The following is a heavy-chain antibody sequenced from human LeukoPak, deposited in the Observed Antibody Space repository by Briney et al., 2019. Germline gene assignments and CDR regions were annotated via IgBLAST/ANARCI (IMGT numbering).Heavy chain of an antibody. Sequence: GGSMRLSCAASGFTFNTYAMTWVRQAPGKGLEWVSAISGSGGSTYYADSVKGRFTISRDNSKNTLYLQMDSLRSEDTAVYYCAKGDYFDARSYYKGDYFDYWGQGTLVSVSS. J-gene: IGHJ4*02. CDR1: GFTFNTYA. CDR2: ISGSGGST. CDR3: AKGDYFDARSYYKGDYFDY. V-gene: IGHV3-23*01. D-gene: IGHD3-10*01.